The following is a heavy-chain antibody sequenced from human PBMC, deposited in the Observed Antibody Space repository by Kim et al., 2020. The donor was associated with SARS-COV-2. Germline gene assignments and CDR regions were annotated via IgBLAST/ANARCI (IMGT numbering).Heavy chain of an antibody. J-gene: IGHJ5*02. CDR2: ISAYNGNT. D-gene: IGHD6-13*01. CDR1: GYTFTSYG. CDR3: ARRPDSSSWGANWFDP. Sequence: ASVKVSCKASGYTFTSYGISWVRQAPGQGLEWMGWISAYNGNTNYAQKLQGRVTMTTDTSTSTAYMELRSLRSDDTAVYYCARRPDSSSWGANWFDPWGQGTLVTVSS. V-gene: IGHV1-18*04.